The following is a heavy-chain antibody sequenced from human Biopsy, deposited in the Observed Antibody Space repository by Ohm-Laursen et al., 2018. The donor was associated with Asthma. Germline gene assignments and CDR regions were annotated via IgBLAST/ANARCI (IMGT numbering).Heavy chain of an antibody. CDR1: GGSINIGDYY. Sequence: SETLSLTCTVSGGSINIGDYYWSWIRQHPVKGLEWIGYIYYSGSTYCNPSLKSRVSISLDTSKNQFSLSLTSVTAAGTAVYYCARTTYGDDGFDPWGQGTLVTVSS. J-gene: IGHJ5*02. CDR2: IYYSGST. D-gene: IGHD4-17*01. V-gene: IGHV4-31*03. CDR3: ARTTYGDDGFDP.